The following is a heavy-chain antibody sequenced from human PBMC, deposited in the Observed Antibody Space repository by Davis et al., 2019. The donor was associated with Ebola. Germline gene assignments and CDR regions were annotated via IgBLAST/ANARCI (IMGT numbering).Heavy chain of an antibody. V-gene: IGHV3-30-3*01. J-gene: IGHJ6*04. CDR1: GFTFSSYA. CDR2: ISYDGSNK. CDR3: ARFTGMDV. Sequence: GGSLRLSCAASGFTFSSYAMHWVRQASGKGLEWVAVISYDGSNKYYADSVKGRFTISRDNSKNTLYLQMNSLRAEDTAVYYCARFTGMDVWGKGTTVTVSS.